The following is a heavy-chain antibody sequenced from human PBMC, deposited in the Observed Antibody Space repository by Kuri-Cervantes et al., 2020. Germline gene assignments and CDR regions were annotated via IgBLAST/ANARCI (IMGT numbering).Heavy chain of an antibody. CDR2: INPNSGDT. J-gene: IGHJ3*02. CDR1: GYTFTGYY. D-gene: IGHD3-22*01. CDR3: ATTKEYYYDTSGPDAFDI. V-gene: IGHV1-2*04. Sequence: ASVKVSCKASGYTFTGYYIHWVRQAPGQGLEWMGWINPNSGDTNYAQKFQGWVTMTRDTSISTAYMELSRLRSDDTAVNYCATTKEYYYDTSGPDAFDIWGQGTMVTVSS.